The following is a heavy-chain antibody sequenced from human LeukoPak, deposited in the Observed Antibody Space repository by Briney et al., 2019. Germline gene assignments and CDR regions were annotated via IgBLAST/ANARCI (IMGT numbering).Heavy chain of an antibody. D-gene: IGHD6-13*01. CDR1: GFTFDSYA. V-gene: IGHV3-23*01. CDR3: VKHVGSRWSNNRFDP. Sequence: GGSLRLSCAASGFTFDSYAMSWVRQAPGKGLEWVSTVSRFGGTTYYADSAEGRFTISRDNSNNTVYLQMNSLRVGDTALYYCVKHVGSRWSNNRFDPWGQGTLVTVS. J-gene: IGHJ5*02. CDR2: VSRFGGTT.